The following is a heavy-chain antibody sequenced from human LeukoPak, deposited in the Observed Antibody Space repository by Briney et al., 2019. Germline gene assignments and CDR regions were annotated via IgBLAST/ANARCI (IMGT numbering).Heavy chain of an antibody. CDR2: ISSSGSTI. CDR1: GFTFSSYE. Sequence: GGSLRLSCAASGFTFSSYEMNWVRQAPGKGLEWVSYISSSGSTIYYADSVKGRFTISRDNAKNSLYLQMNSLRAEDTAVYYCAGSNYYDSSGYYYVFLDWFDPWGQGTLVIVSP. D-gene: IGHD3-22*01. V-gene: IGHV3-48*03. CDR3: AGSNYYDSSGYYYVFLDWFDP. J-gene: IGHJ5*02.